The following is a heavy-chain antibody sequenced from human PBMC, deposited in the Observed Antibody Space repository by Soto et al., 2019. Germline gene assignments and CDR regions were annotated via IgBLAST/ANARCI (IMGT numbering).Heavy chain of an antibody. Sequence: GASVKVSCTASGYTFTSYAMHWVRQAPGQRLEWMGWINAGNGNTKYSQKFQGRVTITRDTSASTAYMELSSLRSEDTAVYYCAGPPELTRIYYYYGMDVWGQGTTVTVS. CDR1: GYTFTSYA. CDR3: AGPPELTRIYYYYGMDV. CDR2: INAGNGNT. V-gene: IGHV1-3*01. D-gene: IGHD1-7*01. J-gene: IGHJ6*02.